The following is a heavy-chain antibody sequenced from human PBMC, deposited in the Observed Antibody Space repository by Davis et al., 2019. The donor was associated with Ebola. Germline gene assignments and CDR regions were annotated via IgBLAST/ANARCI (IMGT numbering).Heavy chain of an antibody. CDR1: GFTFSSYS. D-gene: IGHD3-22*01. CDR3: ARDVLYYATAEIDY. Sequence: GESLKISCAASGFTFSSYSMNWVRQAPGKGLEWVSYISSSSSTIYYADSVKGRFTISRDNAKNSLYLQMNSLRDEDTAVYYCARDVLYYATAEIDYWGQGTLVTVSS. J-gene: IGHJ4*02. V-gene: IGHV3-48*02. CDR2: ISSSSSTI.